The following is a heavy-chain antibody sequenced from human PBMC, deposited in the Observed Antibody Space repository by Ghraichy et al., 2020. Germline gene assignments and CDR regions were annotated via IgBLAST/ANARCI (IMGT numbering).Heavy chain of an antibody. CDR2: ISNSGGST. Sequence: GEALNISCAVSGLTFSSYAMNWVRQAPGKGLEWVSGISNSGGSTYYADSVKGRFTISRDNSKNTLYLQMTSLRPEDTAVYYCAKGRRSSWYGAFDYWGQGTLVTVSS. D-gene: IGHD6-13*01. V-gene: IGHV3-23*01. J-gene: IGHJ4*02. CDR3: AKGRRSSWYGAFDY. CDR1: GLTFSSYA.